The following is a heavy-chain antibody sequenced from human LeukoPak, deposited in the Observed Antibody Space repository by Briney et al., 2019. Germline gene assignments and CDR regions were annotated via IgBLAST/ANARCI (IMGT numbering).Heavy chain of an antibody. CDR1: GFTFSSYA. D-gene: IGHD3-10*01. CDR3: AKVGRGVRGVIYTGVDY. J-gene: IGHJ4*02. V-gene: IGHV3-23*01. Sequence: PGGSLRLSCAASGFTFSSYAMSWVRQAPGKGLEWVSAISGSGGSTYYADSVKGRFTISRDNSKNTLYLQMNSLRAEDTAVYYCAKVGRGVRGVIYTGVDYWGQGTLVTVSS. CDR2: ISGSGGST.